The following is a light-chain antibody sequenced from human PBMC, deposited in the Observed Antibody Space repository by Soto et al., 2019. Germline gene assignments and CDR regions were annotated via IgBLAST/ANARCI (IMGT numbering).Light chain of an antibody. CDR1: QSISNY. CDR2: ISS. CDR3: QQCYFSPRT. V-gene: IGKV1-39*01. J-gene: IGKJ4*02. Sequence: QMAQSPSSLSASVGDRVTITCRASQSISNYLNWYQQKPGKAPKLLIHISSILQSGVPSRFSGSGSGTEFSLTISSLQPEDFATYFCQQCYFSPRTFGGGTKVEIK.